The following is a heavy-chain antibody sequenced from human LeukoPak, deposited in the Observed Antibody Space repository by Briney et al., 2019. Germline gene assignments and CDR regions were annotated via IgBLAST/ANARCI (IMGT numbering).Heavy chain of an antibody. V-gene: IGHV3-23*01. Sequence: PGGSLRLSCAASGFTVSSNYMSWVRQAPGKGLEWVSSITGSGVGTYYADSVKGRFTISRDSSKNTLYLQMNSLRAGDTAVYYCAKRYFYDSSRGAFDVWGQGTMVTVSS. CDR1: GFTVSSNY. CDR2: ITGSGVGT. D-gene: IGHD3-22*01. J-gene: IGHJ3*01. CDR3: AKRYFYDSSRGAFDV.